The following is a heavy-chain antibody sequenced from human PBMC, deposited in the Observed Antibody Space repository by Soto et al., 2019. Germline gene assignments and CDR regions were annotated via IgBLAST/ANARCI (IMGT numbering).Heavy chain of an antibody. J-gene: IGHJ4*02. CDR2: ISFDGNNK. CDR1: GFTFSSYN. Sequence: PGGSLRLSCAASGFTFSSYNMHWVRQAPGKGLEWVAFISFDGNNKYYADSVKGRFTISRDNSKNTLDLQMNSLRAEDTAVYYCAREGAVLFDYWGQGTLVTVSS. D-gene: IGHD3-10*01. CDR3: AREGAVLFDY. V-gene: IGHV3-30*03.